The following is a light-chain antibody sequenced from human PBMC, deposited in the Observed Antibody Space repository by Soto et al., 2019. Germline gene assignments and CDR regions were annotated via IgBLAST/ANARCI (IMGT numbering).Light chain of an antibody. Sequence: DIEMTQSPSSLSASVGDRVTITCRASQTIASHLNWYQQKPGEAPKLLIYAASSLQSGVPSRFSSTSSGTTFTLIITSLQPEDFATYSCHQSHTFPLTFGPGTRVDIK. CDR2: AAS. V-gene: IGKV1-39*01. J-gene: IGKJ3*01. CDR1: QTIASH. CDR3: HQSHTFPLT.